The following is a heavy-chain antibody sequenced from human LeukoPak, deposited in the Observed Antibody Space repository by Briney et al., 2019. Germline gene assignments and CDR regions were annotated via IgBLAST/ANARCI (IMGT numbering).Heavy chain of an antibody. CDR2: IYYSGST. CDR3: ARVRLCGSTSCYGDFDY. V-gene: IGHV4-59*12. D-gene: IGHD2-2*01. Sequence: SETLSLTCTVSGGSISSYYWSWIRQPPGKGLEWIGYIYYSGSTYYNPSLKSRVTISVDTSKNQFSLKLNSVTAADTAVYYCARVRLCGSTSCYGDFDYWGQGTLVTVSS. J-gene: IGHJ4*02. CDR1: GGSISSYY.